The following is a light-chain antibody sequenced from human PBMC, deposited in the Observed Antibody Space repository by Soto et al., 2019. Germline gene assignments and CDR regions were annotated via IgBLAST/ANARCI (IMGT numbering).Light chain of an antibody. V-gene: IGKV1-27*01. J-gene: IGKJ1*01. CDR3: QKYNSALWT. Sequence: DIQMTQSPSSLTASVGDRVTITCRASQGISNYLAWYQQKPGKVPQLLIYSASVLQSGVPSRFSGSGSETDFTLTNSSLQPEDVATYYCQKYNSALWTFGQGTKVEI. CDR2: SAS. CDR1: QGISNY.